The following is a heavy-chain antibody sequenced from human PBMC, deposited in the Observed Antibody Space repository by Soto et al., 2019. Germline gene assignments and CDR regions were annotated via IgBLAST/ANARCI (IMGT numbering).Heavy chain of an antibody. V-gene: IGHV4-59*08. CDR3: ARQHDTSGYYLFDY. J-gene: IGHJ4*02. CDR1: GGSISSYY. CDR2: IYYSGST. Sequence: SETLSLTWTVSGGSISSYYWSWIRQPQGKGLEWIGYIYYSGSTNYNPSLKSRVTISVDTSKNQFSLKLSSVTAADTAVYYCARQHDTSGYYLFDYWGQGTLVTVSS. D-gene: IGHD3-22*01.